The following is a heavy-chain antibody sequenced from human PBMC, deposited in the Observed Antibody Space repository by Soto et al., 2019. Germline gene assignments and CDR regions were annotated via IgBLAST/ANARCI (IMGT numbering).Heavy chain of an antibody. CDR3: AKDKDWSGVYGMDV. D-gene: IGHD3-3*01. CDR1: GFTFSSYA. Sequence: EVQLLESGGGLVQPGGSLRLSCAASGFTFSSYAMSWVRQAPGKGLEWVTAINGGSTTYYADSVKGRFTISRDNSKNTLYLQMNSLRAEDTAVYYWAKDKDWSGVYGMDVWGQGTTVTVSS. V-gene: IGHV3-23*01. J-gene: IGHJ6*02. CDR2: INGGSTT.